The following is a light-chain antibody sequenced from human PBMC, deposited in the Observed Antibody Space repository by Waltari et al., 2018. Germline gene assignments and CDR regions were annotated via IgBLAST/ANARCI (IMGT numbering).Light chain of an antibody. CDR1: QSVLYSSNNKND. J-gene: IGKJ1*01. V-gene: IGKV4-1*01. CDR3: QQYYSTPQT. Sequence: DIVMTQSPDSLAVSLGERATINCKSSQSVLYSSNNKNDLAWYHQKPGQPPKLLIYWASTRESGVPDRFSGSGSGTDFTLTISSLQAEDVAVYYCQQYYSTPQTFGQGTKVEIK. CDR2: WAS.